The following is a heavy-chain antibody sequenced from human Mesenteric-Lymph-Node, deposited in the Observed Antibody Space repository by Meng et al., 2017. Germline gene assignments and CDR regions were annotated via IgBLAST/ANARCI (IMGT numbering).Heavy chain of an antibody. Sequence: GESLKISCAASGFTFSDYYMSWIRQAPGEGLEWVSSISSSSSYIFYADSVKGRCTISRHNGKNSLYLQMNSLRAEDTAVYYCARDRSHWNYDSSGDDAFDIWGPGTMVTVSS. V-gene: IGHV3-11*06. CDR1: GFTFSDYY. D-gene: IGHD3-22*01. J-gene: IGHJ3*02. CDR2: ISSSSSYI. CDR3: ARDRSHWNYDSSGDDAFDI.